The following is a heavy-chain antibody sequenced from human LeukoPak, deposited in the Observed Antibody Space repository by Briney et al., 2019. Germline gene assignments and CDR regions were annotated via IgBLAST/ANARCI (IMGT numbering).Heavy chain of an antibody. CDR1: GFTFGDYA. J-gene: IGHJ4*02. Sequence: PGGSLRLSCTASGFTFGDYAMSWVRQAPGKGLEWVGFIRSKAYGGTTEYAASVKGRFTISRDDSKSIAYLQMNSLKIEDTAVYYCTRSAGYSSGWYHDYWGQGTLVTVSS. CDR3: TRSAGYSSGWYHDY. CDR2: IRSKAYGGTT. D-gene: IGHD6-19*01. V-gene: IGHV3-49*04.